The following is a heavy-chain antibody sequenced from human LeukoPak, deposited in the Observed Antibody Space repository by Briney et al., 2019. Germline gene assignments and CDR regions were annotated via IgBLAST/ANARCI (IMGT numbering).Heavy chain of an antibody. CDR2: IRYDGSNK. D-gene: IGHD6-6*01. V-gene: IGHV3-30*02. J-gene: IGHJ4*02. Sequence: PGGSLRLSCAASGFTFSSYGMHWVRQAPGKGLEWVAFIRYDGSNKYYADSVKGRFTISRDNSKNTLYLQMNSLRAEDTAVYYCVSDPSTIAARSSPFDYWGQGTLVTVSS. CDR3: VSDPSTIAARSSPFDY. CDR1: GFTFSSYG.